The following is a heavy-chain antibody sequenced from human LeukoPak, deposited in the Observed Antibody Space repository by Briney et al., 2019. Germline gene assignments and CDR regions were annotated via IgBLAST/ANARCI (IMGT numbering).Heavy chain of an antibody. D-gene: IGHD3-10*01. Sequence: ETLSLTCAVYGGIFNGYYWSWIRQPPGKGLEWVGRIKSKTDGGTTDYAAPVKGRFTISRDDSKNTLYLQMNSLKTEDTAVYYCTTDLHITMVPYESWFDPWGQGTLVTVSS. V-gene: IGHV3-15*01. CDR2: IKSKTDGGTT. CDR1: GGIFNGYY. J-gene: IGHJ5*02. CDR3: TTDLHITMVPYESWFDP.